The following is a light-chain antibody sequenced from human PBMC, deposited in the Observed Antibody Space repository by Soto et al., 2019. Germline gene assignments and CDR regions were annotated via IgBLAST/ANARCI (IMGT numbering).Light chain of an antibody. Sequence: DIQMTQSPSTLSASVGDRVTITCRASQSISSWWAWYQQKPGKAPKLLIYDASSLESGVPSRFSGSASGTEFTLTISSLQPDDFATYYCQQYNSYPYTFGQGTKLEIK. CDR3: QQYNSYPYT. CDR1: QSISSW. J-gene: IGKJ2*01. CDR2: DAS. V-gene: IGKV1-5*01.